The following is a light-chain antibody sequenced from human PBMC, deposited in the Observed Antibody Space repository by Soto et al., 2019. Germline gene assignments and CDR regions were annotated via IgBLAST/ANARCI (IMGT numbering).Light chain of an antibody. J-gene: IGLJ2*01. CDR2: EDS. Sequence: QSALTQPASVSGSPGQSIAISCTGTSSDVGGYNLVSWYQQHPGKAPKFLIYEDSKRPSGVSDRFSGSKSGNTASMTISGLQAEDEADYYCCSHEGSSTYVVFGGGTKRNVL. CDR1: SSDVGGYNL. V-gene: IGLV2-23*01. CDR3: CSHEGSSTYVV.